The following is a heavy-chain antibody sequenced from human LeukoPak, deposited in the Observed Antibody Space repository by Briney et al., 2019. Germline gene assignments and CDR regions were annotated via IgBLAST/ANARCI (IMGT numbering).Heavy chain of an antibody. CDR2: IYHSGST. CDR3: ARELSSSYYYYGMDV. V-gene: IGHV4-4*02. J-gene: IGHJ6*02. Sequence: SGTLSLTCAVSGGSISSSNWWSWVRQPPGKGLEWIGEIYHSGSTNYNPSLKSRVTISVDKSKNQFSLKLSSVTAADTAVYYCARELSSSYYYYGMDVWGQGTTVTVSS. CDR1: GGSISSSNW. D-gene: IGHD6-6*01.